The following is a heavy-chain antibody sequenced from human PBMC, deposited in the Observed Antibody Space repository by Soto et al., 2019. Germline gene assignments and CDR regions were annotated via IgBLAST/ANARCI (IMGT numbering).Heavy chain of an antibody. V-gene: IGHV4-34*01. J-gene: IGHJ6*02. CDR2: INHSGST. CDR3: ARATTYYYYGMDV. CDR1: GGSFSGYY. Sequence: QVQLQQWGAGLLKPSETLSLTCAVYGGSFSGYYWSWIRQPPGKGLEWIGEINHSGSTNYNPSLKSRVXXSXDXXKNQFSLKLSSVTAADTAVYYCARATTYYYYGMDVWGQGTTVTVSS.